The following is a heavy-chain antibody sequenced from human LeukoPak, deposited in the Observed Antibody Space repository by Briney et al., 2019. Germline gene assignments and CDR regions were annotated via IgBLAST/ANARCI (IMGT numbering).Heavy chain of an antibody. CDR1: GYTFTVYY. D-gene: IGHD3-22*01. CDR3: ARDLARSGYYYDSSGYYYGY. J-gene: IGHJ4*02. CDR2: INPNSGGT. Sequence: GASVTVSFTASGYTFTVYYMHWVRQAPGQGLEWMGWINPNSGGTNYAQKFQGRVTMTRDTSISTAYMELSRLRSDDTAVYYCARDLARSGYYYDSSGYYYGYWGQGTLVTVSS. V-gene: IGHV1-2*02.